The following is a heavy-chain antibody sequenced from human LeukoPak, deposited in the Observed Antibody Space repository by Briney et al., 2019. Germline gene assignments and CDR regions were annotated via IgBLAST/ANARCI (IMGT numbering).Heavy chain of an antibody. CDR3: ARDWPGGY. Sequence: ASVKVSCKASGDPFNSYTVNWVRQATGQGLEWMGWMNPNSGNTGYAQKFQGRVTMTRNTSISTAYMELSSLRSEDTAVYYCARDWPGGYWGQGTLVTVSS. CDR1: GDPFNSYT. CDR2: MNPNSGNT. D-gene: IGHD3-10*01. V-gene: IGHV1-8*01. J-gene: IGHJ4*02.